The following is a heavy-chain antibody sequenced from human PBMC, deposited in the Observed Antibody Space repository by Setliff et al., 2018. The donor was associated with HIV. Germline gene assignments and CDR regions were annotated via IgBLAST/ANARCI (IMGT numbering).Heavy chain of an antibody. Sequence: KPSETLSLTCTVSGGSIRTGNYYWNWIRQPAGKGLEWIGHIRTTGSITYNPSLRSRVTISLDTSKNQVSLSLASVTAADTAVYYCARDGGGSGWSLGEFDFWGQGTLVTVSS. J-gene: IGHJ4*02. V-gene: IGHV4-61*09. D-gene: IGHD6-19*01. CDR3: ARDGGGSGWSLGEFDF. CDR1: GGSIRTGNYY. CDR2: IRTTGSI.